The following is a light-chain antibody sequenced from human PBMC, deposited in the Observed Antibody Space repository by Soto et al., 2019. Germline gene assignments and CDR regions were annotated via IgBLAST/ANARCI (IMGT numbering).Light chain of an antibody. CDR2: GAS. V-gene: IGKV3-15*01. CDR3: HQYNNWLLT. Sequence: EIVMTQSPATLSVSPGERVTLSCRASQNINSNLAWYQHKPGQAPRLLIYGASARATGIPGRFSGSGSGTEFTLTITSLQSEDLAVYYCHQYNNWLLTFGGGTKVEIK. J-gene: IGKJ4*01. CDR1: QNINSN.